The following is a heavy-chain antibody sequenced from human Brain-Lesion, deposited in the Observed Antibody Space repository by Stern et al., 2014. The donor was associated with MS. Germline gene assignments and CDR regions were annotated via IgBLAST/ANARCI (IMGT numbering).Heavy chain of an antibody. Sequence: VQLVESGAEVKKPGASVKVSCKVSGYTLTELSMHWVRQAPGKGLEWMGGFDPEEGETSYAQKFQGRVTMTEDTSTDTAYMELSSLRSEDTAVYYCATDRDDFRSGYSAPTKGYGLDVWGQGTTVTVTS. CDR3: ATDRDDFRSGYSAPTKGYGLDV. V-gene: IGHV1-24*01. D-gene: IGHD3-3*01. J-gene: IGHJ6*02. CDR2: FDPEEGET. CDR1: GYTLTELS.